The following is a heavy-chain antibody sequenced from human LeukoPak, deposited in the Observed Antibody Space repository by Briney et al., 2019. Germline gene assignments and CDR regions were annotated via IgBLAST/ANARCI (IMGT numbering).Heavy chain of an antibody. CDR1: GFTFSTYD. J-gene: IGHJ4*02. D-gene: IGHD3-10*02. V-gene: IGHV3-23*01. CDR2: IRGSGGTT. CDR3: AKRRETVRGAFDY. Sequence: GGSLRLSCAASGFTFSTYDMNWVRQTPGKGLEWVSIIRGSGGTTYYADSVKGRFTISRDNSKNTLYLEMNSLRADDTAVYYCAKRRETVRGAFDYWGQGTLVTVSS.